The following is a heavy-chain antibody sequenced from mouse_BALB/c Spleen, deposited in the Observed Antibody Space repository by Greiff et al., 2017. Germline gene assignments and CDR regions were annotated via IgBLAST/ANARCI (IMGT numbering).Heavy chain of an antibody. D-gene: IGHD2-10*02. CDR2: ISSGGSYT. V-gene: IGHV5-9-4*01. CDR3: ACLVRSAMDY. J-gene: IGHJ4*01. CDR1: GFTFSSYA. Sequence: EVQLVESGGGLVKPGGSLKLSCAASGFTFSSYAMSWVRQSPEKRLEWVAEISSGGSYTYYPDTVTGRCTISRDNAKNTLYLEMSSLRSEDTAMYYCACLVRSAMDYGGQGTSVTVSS.